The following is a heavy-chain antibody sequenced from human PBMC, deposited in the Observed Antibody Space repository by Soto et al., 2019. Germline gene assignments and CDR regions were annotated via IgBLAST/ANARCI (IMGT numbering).Heavy chain of an antibody. CDR3: AKATATSGGAFEI. V-gene: IGHV3-23*01. Sequence: LRLSCAVSGFICSSYDMSWVRQAPGQGLEWVSTILVGGSTHYEDSVKGRFTISRDTSKNTVYLQMNSLTAGDTAFYYCAKATATSGGAFEIYGQGTMVTVSS. CDR1: GFICSSYD. D-gene: IGHD1-26*01. CDR2: ILVGGST. J-gene: IGHJ3*02.